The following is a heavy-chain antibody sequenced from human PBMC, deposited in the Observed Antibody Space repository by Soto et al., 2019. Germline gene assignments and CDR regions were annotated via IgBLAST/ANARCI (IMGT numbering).Heavy chain of an antibody. CDR2: ISYDGSNK. J-gene: IGHJ4*02. CDR3: ARDSTLDY. V-gene: IGHV3-30-3*01. D-gene: IGHD3-3*02. Sequence: GGSLRLSCAASGFTFSSYAMHWVRQAPGKGLEWVAVISYDGSNKYYADSVKGRFTISRDNSKNTLYLQMNSLRAEDTAVYYCARDSTLDYWGQGTLVTVSS. CDR1: GFTFSSYA.